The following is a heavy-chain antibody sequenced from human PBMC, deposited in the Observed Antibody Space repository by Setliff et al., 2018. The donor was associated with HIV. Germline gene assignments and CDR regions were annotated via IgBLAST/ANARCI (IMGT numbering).Heavy chain of an antibody. V-gene: IGHV4-39*01. Sequence: SETLSLTCTVSGGSIASSTHYWAWIRQPPGKGLEWIGRVYYNVATDHNPYLKSRVTISVDTSNQQFALKLSSVNAADTAVYYCARHEGYNDFLTGYFRYKWYDPWGQGTLVTVSS. CDR3: ARHEGYNDFLTGYFRYKWYDP. CDR2: VYYNVAT. J-gene: IGHJ5*02. CDR1: GGSIASSTHY. D-gene: IGHD3-9*01.